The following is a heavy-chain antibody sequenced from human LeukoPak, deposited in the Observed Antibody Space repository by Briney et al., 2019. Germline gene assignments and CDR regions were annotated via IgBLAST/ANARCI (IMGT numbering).Heavy chain of an antibody. CDR3: ARDLDFWSGYYDY. Sequence: TGGSLRLSCAVPGFTFSSYWMHWVRQAPGKGLVWVSRINGDGSTKNYADSEKGRFTISRDNAKNTLYLQMNSLRAEDTAVYYCARDLDFWSGYYDYWGQGTLVTVSS. V-gene: IGHV3-74*01. J-gene: IGHJ4*02. CDR2: INGDGSTK. CDR1: GFTFSSYW. D-gene: IGHD3-3*01.